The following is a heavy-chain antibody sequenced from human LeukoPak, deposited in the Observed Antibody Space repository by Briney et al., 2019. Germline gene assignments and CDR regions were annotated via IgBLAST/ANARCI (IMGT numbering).Heavy chain of an antibody. Sequence: PSETLSLTCTVSGGSISSSSYYWDWIRQPPGKGLEWIGSIYYSGSTYYNPSLKSRVTISVDTSKNQFSLKLRSVTAADTAVYYCARPRRIAAAGTKNWFDPWGQGTLDTVSS. CDR3: ARPRRIAAAGTKNWFDP. CDR2: IYYSGST. CDR1: GGSISSSSYY. V-gene: IGHV4-39*07. J-gene: IGHJ5*02. D-gene: IGHD6-13*01.